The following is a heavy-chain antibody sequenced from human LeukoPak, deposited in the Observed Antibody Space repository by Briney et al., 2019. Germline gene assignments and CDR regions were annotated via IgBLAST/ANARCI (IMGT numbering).Heavy chain of an antibody. J-gene: IGHJ3*02. D-gene: IGHD1-26*01. V-gene: IGHV4-39*02. CDR1: AGSISSSSYY. CDR2: IYYSGST. CDR3: ARDGAVGASLDAFDI. Sequence: SETLSLTCTVSAGSISSSSYYWGWIRQPPGKGLEWIGSIYYSGSTYYNPSLKSRVTISVDTSKNQFSLKLSSVTAADTAVYYCARDGAVGASLDAFDIWGQGTMVTVSS.